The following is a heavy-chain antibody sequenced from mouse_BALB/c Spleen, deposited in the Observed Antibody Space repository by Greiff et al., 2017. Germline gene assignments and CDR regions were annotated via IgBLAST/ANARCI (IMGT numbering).Heavy chain of an antibody. CDR2: IWGGGST. J-gene: IGHJ3*01. CDR3: ARMAAYDGYYGFAY. D-gene: IGHD2-3*01. V-gene: IGHV2-6-4*01. CDR1: GFSLSRYS. Sequence: VKLVESGPGLVAPSQSLSITCTVSGFSLSRYSVHWVRQPPGKGLEWLGMIWGGGSTDYNSALKSRLSISKDNSKSQVFLKMNSLQTDDTAMYYCARMAAYDGYYGFAYWGQGTLVTVSA.